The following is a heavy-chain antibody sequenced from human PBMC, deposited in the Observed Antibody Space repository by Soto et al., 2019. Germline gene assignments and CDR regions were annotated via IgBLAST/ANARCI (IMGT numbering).Heavy chain of an antibody. Sequence: QVQLVESGGGVVQPGRSLRLSCAASGFTFSSYAMHWVRQAPGKGLEWVAVISYDGSNKYYADSVKGRFTISRDNSKNTLYLQMNSLRAEDTAVYYCARTSVGATIPFDYWDQGTLVTVSS. CDR1: GFTFSSYA. CDR2: ISYDGSNK. V-gene: IGHV3-30-3*01. D-gene: IGHD1-26*01. J-gene: IGHJ4*02. CDR3: ARTSVGATIPFDY.